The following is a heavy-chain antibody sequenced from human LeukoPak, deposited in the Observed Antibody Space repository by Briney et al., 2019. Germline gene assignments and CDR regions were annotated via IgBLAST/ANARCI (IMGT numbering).Heavy chain of an antibody. Sequence: GGSLRLSCAASGFTFSSYAMSWVRQAPGKGLEWVSTISDSGGSTYYADSLKGRFTISRDNSKNTLYLQMNSLRAEDTAVYYCARDSRSTPALLLYWGQGTLVTVSS. CDR3: ARDSRSTPALLLY. CDR1: GFTFSSYA. CDR2: ISDSGGST. J-gene: IGHJ4*02. V-gene: IGHV3-23*01. D-gene: IGHD2-2*01.